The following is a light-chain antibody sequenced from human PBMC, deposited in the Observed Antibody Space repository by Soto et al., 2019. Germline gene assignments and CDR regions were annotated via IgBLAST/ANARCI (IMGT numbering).Light chain of an antibody. CDR1: SSDVGSYNL. Sequence: QSALTQPASVSGSPGQSITISCTGTSSDVGSYNLVSWYQQLPGKAPKLVIYEGSKRPSGVSDRFSGSKSGNTASLTISGLQAEDEADYYCGAFALIITFVFGGGTQLTVL. CDR2: EGS. J-gene: IGLJ2*01. V-gene: IGLV2-23*03. CDR3: GAFALIITFV.